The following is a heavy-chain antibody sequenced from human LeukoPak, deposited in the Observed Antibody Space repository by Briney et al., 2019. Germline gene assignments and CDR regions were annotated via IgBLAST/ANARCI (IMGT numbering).Heavy chain of an antibody. Sequence: SKTLSLTCTVSGGSISNYYWSWIRQPPGKGLEWIGYISYSGSTNYNPSLKSRVTISIDTSKNQFSLKLSSVTAADTAVYYCARTPPMVRGVIIPFDYWGQGTLVTVSS. D-gene: IGHD3-10*01. V-gene: IGHV4-59*01. CDR1: GGSISNYY. J-gene: IGHJ4*02. CDR3: ARTPPMVRGVIIPFDY. CDR2: ISYSGST.